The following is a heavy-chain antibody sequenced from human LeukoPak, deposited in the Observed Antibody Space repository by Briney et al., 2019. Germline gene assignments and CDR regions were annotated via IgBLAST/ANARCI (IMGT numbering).Heavy chain of an antibody. J-gene: IGHJ4*02. V-gene: IGHV4-34*01. Sequence: PSETLSLTCAVYGGSFSGYYWSWIRQPPGKGLEWIGEINHSGSTNYNPSLKSRVTISVDTSKNQFSLKLSSVTAADTAVYYCARHCSSTSCYYLSPKRRAYYFDYWGQGTLVTVSS. CDR3: ARHCSSTSCYYLSPKRRAYYFDY. CDR2: INHSGST. CDR1: GGSFSGYY. D-gene: IGHD2-2*01.